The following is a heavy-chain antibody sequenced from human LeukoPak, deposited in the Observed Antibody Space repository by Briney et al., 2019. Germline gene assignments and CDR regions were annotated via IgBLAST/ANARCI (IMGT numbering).Heavy chain of an antibody. CDR2: IYHSGST. CDR3: ARDSLEGIARWLQLDDFDY. D-gene: IGHD5-24*01. CDR1: GVSISSNNW. J-gene: IGHJ4*02. V-gene: IGHV4-4*02. Sequence: PSATPSLTCAVPGVSISSNNWWSWVRQPPGKGLEWLGSIYHSGSTYYNPSLKSRVTISVDTSKNQFSLKLSSVTAADTAVYYCARDSLEGIARWLQLDDFDYWGQGTLVTVSS.